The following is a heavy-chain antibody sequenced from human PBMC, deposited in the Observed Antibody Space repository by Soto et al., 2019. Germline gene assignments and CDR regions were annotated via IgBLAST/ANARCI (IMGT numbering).Heavy chain of an antibody. D-gene: IGHD4-17*01. V-gene: IGHV2-26*01. CDR3: ARILPFTVTTYEALDY. J-gene: IGHJ4*02. CDR2: IFSNDEK. CDR1: GFSLSNAKMG. Sequence: QVTLKESGPVLVNPTETLTLTCTVSGFSLSNAKMGVSWIRQPPGKALEWLAHIFSNDEKSYSTSLKSRLTISKDTSKSQVVLTMTNMDPADTATYYCARILPFTVTTYEALDYWGQGTLVTVSS.